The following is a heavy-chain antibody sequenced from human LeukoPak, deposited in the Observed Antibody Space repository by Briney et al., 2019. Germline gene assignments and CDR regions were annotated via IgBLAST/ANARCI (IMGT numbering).Heavy chain of an antibody. D-gene: IGHD6-19*01. V-gene: IGHV4-59*02. Sequence: KPSETLSLTCRVSGGSVSRDYWSWIRQPPGKRLEWLGYIYNIGGTNYNPSLKSRVSISVDTSKNQSSLVLTSVTAADTAAYYCAREAVAGTLDYWGQGALVTVSS. J-gene: IGHJ4*02. CDR1: GGSVSRDY. CDR3: AREAVAGTLDY. CDR2: IYNIGGT.